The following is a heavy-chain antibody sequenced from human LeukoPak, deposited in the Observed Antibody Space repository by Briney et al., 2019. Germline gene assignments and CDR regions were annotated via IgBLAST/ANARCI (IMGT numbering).Heavy chain of an antibody. CDR2: INHSGST. J-gene: IGHJ1*01. CDR3: ASGRYCSSTSCYDFQH. Sequence: PSESLSLTCAVSGGSFSDYYLSWIRQPPGKGLESIGEINHSGSTNYNPSLKSRVTISVDTSKKQFSLKLRSVTAADTAVYYCASGRYCSSTSCYDFQHWGQGTPVTVSS. V-gene: IGHV4-34*01. CDR1: GGSFSDYY. D-gene: IGHD2-2*01.